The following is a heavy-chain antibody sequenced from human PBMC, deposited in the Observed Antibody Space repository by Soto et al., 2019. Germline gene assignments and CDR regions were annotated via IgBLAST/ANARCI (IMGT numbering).Heavy chain of an antibody. CDR3: ARGERYRENYYFGMDV. V-gene: IGHV3-74*01. CDR1: GFTLSNFW. CDR2: INSDGRST. Sequence: EVQLVESGGGLFQPGGSLRLSCAASGFTLSNFWMHWVRQAPGKGLEWVSRINSDGRSTSYVDSVKDRFTISRDNANNTLYLEMNSLRAEDTAVYFCARGERYRENYYFGMDVWGQGTTVTVSS. J-gene: IGHJ6*02. D-gene: IGHD1-1*01.